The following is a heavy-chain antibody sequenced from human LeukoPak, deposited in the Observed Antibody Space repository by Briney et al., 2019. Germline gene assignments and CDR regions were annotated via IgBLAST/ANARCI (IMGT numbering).Heavy chain of an antibody. V-gene: IGHV3-23*01. J-gene: IGHJ4*02. Sequence: GGSLRLSCAASGFTFSSYAMSWVRQAPGKGLEWVSAISSAGSTYYADSVKGRFTISRDNAKNTLYLKMNTLRAEDTAIYFCARGGFTGTSCPYFDYWGQGTLVTVSS. D-gene: IGHD2-2*01. CDR1: GFTFSSYA. CDR2: ISSAGST. CDR3: ARGGFTGTSCPYFDY.